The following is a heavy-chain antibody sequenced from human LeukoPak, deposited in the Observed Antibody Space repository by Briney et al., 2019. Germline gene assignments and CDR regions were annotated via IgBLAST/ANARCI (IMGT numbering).Heavy chain of an antibody. D-gene: IGHD4-17*01. J-gene: IGHJ4*02. CDR2: ISSSSSYI. CDR3: ARLTTTVTTPFDY. V-gene: IGHV3-21*01. Sequence: TGGSLRLSCAASGFTFSIYNMNWVRQAPGKGLEWVSSISSSSSYIYYADSVKGRFTIPRDNAKNSLYLQMNSLRAEDTAVYYCARLTTTVTTPFDYWGQGTLVTVSS. CDR1: GFTFSIYN.